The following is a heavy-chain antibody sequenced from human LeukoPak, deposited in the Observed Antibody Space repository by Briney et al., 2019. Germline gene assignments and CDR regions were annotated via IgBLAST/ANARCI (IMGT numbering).Heavy chain of an antibody. CDR3: AREAAAGTFYFDY. CDR1: GDSISNYY. Sequence: SETLSLTCIVSGDSISNYYWSWIRQPAGKGLEWIGRIYTSGSNNYNPSLKSRVTMSVDTSKNQFSLKLSSVTAADTAVYYCAREAAAGTFYFDYWGQGTLVTVSS. J-gene: IGHJ4*02. CDR2: IYTSGSN. D-gene: IGHD6-13*01. V-gene: IGHV4-4*07.